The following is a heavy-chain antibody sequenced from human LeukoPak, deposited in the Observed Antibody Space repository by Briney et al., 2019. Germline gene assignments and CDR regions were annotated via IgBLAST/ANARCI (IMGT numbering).Heavy chain of an antibody. Sequence: SETLSLTCTVSGGSISSYYWSWIRQPPGKGLEWIGYIYYSGSTNYNPSLKSRVTISVDTSKNQFSLKLSSVTAADTAVYYCARMVFGVVRYFDYWGQGTLVTVSS. CDR2: IYYSGST. J-gene: IGHJ4*02. CDR1: GGSISSYY. D-gene: IGHD3-3*01. V-gene: IGHV4-59*01. CDR3: ARMVFGVVRYFDY.